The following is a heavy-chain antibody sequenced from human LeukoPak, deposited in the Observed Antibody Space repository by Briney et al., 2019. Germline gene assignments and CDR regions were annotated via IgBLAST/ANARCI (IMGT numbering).Heavy chain of an antibody. CDR2: INHSGST. CDR3: ASMAVPAATP. CDR1: GGSFSGYY. D-gene: IGHD2-2*01. V-gene: IGHV4-34*01. Sequence: PSETLSLTCAVYGGSFSGYYWSWIRQPPGKGLEWIGEINHSGSTNYNPSLKSRVTISVDTSKNQFSLKLSSVTAADTAVYYCASMAVPAATPWGQGTLVTVSS. J-gene: IGHJ5*02.